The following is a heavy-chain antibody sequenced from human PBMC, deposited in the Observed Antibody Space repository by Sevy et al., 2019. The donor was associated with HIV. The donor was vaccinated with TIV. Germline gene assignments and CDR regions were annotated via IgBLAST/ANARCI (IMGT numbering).Heavy chain of an antibody. V-gene: IGHV4-59*08. J-gene: IGHJ4*02. CDR2: IYYNGHT. CDR1: GGSITSLY. Sequence: SEILSLTCTVSGGSITSLYWGWIRQPPGKGLEWIANIYYNGHTNYNPSLKGRVTLSLDTSKNQFSLRLTSVTAADTAMYYCAGENAWGRGYSWGQGTLVTVSS. D-gene: IGHD1-26*01. CDR3: AGENAWGRGYS.